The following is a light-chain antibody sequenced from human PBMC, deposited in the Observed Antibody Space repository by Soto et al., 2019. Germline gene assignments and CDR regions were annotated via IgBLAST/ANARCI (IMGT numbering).Light chain of an antibody. CDR2: DAS. Sequence: DIQMTQSPSTLSASVGDRVTITCRSSQIISTWLAWYQQKPGEAPKFLIYDASSLESGVPSRFSGSGAGTEFTLTISSLQPDDFATYYCQQYNSYPLTFGGGTKVEIK. CDR1: QIISTW. V-gene: IGKV1-5*01. CDR3: QQYNSYPLT. J-gene: IGKJ4*01.